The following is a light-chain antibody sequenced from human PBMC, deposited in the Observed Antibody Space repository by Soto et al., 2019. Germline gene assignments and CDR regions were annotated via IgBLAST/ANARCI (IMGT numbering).Light chain of an antibody. CDR1: SSDVGGYNY. CDR3: SSYTSSSLYV. V-gene: IGLV2-14*01. Sequence: QSVLTQPASVSGSPGQWITISCTGTSSDVGGYNYVSWYQQHPGKAPKLMIYEVSNRPSGVSNRFSGSKSGNTASLTISGLQAEDEADYYCSSYTSSSLYVFGTGTKLTVL. CDR2: EVS. J-gene: IGLJ1*01.